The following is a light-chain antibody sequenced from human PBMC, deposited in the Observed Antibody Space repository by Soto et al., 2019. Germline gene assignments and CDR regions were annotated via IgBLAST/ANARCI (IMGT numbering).Light chain of an antibody. J-gene: IGLJ2*01. CDR2: GVS. V-gene: IGLV2-8*01. CDR1: SSDVGGYNY. CDR3: SSYAGSNNVV. Sequence: QSVLTQPPSASGSPGQSVTISCTGTSSDVGGYNYVSWYQQHPGKAPKLMIYGVSKRPSGVPDXFSGSKSGNTASLTVSGLQXXXEXXYYCSSYAGSNNVVFGGGTKLTVL.